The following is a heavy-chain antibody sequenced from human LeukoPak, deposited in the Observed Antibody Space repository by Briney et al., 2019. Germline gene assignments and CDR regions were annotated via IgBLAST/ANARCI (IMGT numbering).Heavy chain of an antibody. V-gene: IGHV3-53*01. J-gene: IGHJ4*02. Sequence: GGSLRLSCVASGFTVSTSYMTSVRQAPGKRLEWVSLIYKIGSTYYADSVKGRFTNSRDSSKNTLNLLMNSLRAEDTAVYFCAGSSTEDILDYWGQGTLLTVS. D-gene: IGHD2-15*01. CDR3: AGSSTEDILDY. CDR1: GFTVSTSY. CDR2: IYKIGST.